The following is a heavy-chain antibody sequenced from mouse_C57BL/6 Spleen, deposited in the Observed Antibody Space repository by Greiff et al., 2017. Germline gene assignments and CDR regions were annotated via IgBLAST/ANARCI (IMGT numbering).Heavy chain of an antibody. V-gene: IGHV1-81*01. Sequence: VKLQESGAELARPGASVKLSCKASGYTFTSYGISWVKQRTGQGLEWIGEIYPRSGNTYYNEKFKGKATLTADKSSSTAYMELRSLTSEDSAVYFCARGDSNGFMDYWGQGTSVTVSS. J-gene: IGHJ4*01. D-gene: IGHD2-5*01. CDR1: GYTFTSYG. CDR3: ARGDSNGFMDY. CDR2: IYPRSGNT.